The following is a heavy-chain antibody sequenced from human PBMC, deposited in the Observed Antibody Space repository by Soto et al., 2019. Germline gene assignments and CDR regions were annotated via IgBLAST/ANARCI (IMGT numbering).Heavy chain of an antibody. CDR3: AREKVPMIVVVITDRPFDY. Sequence: ASVKVSCKXSGYTFTGYYMHWVRQAPGQGLEWMGWINPNSGGTNYAQKFQGRVTMTRDTSISTAYMELSRLRSDDTAVYYCAREKVPMIVVVITDRPFDYWGQGTLVTVSP. CDR1: GYTFTGYY. J-gene: IGHJ4*02. V-gene: IGHV1-2*02. CDR2: INPNSGGT. D-gene: IGHD3-22*01.